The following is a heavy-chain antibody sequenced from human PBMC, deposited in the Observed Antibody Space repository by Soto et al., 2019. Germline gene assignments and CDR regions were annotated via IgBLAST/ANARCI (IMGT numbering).Heavy chain of an antibody. V-gene: IGHV3-33*01. CDR2: IWYVGSGK. CDR1: GFAFNSYG. D-gene: IGHD3-3*01. CDR3: ARAAIFGVANQDYYFYYGLDV. J-gene: IGHJ6*02. Sequence: QVQLVESGGGVVQPGRSLRLSCAASGFAFNSYGMHWVRQAPGKGLEWVAVIWYVGSGKYYADSVKGRFTISRDNSRSSLYHQLNSLRAEDAAVYYCARAAIFGVANQDYYFYYGLDVWGQGTTVTVSS.